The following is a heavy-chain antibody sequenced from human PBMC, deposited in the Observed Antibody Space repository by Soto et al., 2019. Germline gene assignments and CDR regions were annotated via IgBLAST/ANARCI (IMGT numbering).Heavy chain of an antibody. D-gene: IGHD2-2*01. Sequence: SETLSLTCTVSGGSIIDGQTYLNWIRQHPERGLEWMGYINYRGTTNYSPALKSRILISIDTSKNQSSLRLTSVTAADTAVYYCEGDAPGVDPYWRQGTLVTVSS. V-gene: IGHV4-31*03. CDR2: INYRGTT. CDR1: GGSIIDGQTY. CDR3: EGDAPGVDPY. J-gene: IGHJ4*02.